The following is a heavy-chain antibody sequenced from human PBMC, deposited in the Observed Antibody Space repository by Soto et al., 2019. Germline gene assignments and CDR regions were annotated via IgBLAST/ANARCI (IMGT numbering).Heavy chain of an antibody. V-gene: IGHV3-15*01. CDR3: STDRPYSSGALKS. CDR1: GFTFSNVW. CDR2: MKTNFDGGTT. D-gene: IGHD2-21*01. Sequence: EVRLVESGGGLVKPGGSLRLSCAASGFTFSNVWMYWVRQAPGKGLEWVGRMKTNFDGGTTDYAAPVKGRFTISRDDSKNTLYLQMNSLKTEDTAVYFCSTDRPYSSGALKSWGQGTMVTVSS. J-gene: IGHJ3*01.